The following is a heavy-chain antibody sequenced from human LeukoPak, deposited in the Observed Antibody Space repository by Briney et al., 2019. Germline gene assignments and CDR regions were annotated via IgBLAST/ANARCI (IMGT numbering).Heavy chain of an antibody. CDR3: ARDGSGSHDY. J-gene: IGHJ4*02. Sequence: ASVKVSCKAFGYTFTSNYMHWVRQAPGQGPEWMGVISPSGGSTTYAQKFQGRVTLTRDMSTSTAYMELRSLRSDDTAVYYCARDGSGSHDYWGQGTLVTVSS. CDR2: ISPSGGST. CDR1: GYTFTSNY. D-gene: IGHD3-10*01. V-gene: IGHV1-46*01.